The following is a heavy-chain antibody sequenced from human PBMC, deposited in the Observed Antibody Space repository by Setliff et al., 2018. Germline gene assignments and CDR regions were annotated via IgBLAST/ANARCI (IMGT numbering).Heavy chain of an antibody. CDR3: ARAPYSSSFIQYYYYYMDV. D-gene: IGHD6-19*01. V-gene: IGHV1-2*02. J-gene: IGHJ6*03. CDR2: INPNSGGT. Sequence: ASVKVSCKASGYTFTGYYMHWVRQAPGQGLEWMGWINPNSGGTNYAQKFQGRVTMTRDTSISTAYMELSRLRSDDTAVYYCARAPYSSSFIQYYYYYMDVWGKGTTVTAP. CDR1: GYTFTGYY.